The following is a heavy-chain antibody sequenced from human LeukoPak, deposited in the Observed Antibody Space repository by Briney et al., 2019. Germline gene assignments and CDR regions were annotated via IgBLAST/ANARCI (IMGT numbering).Heavy chain of an antibody. Sequence: GASVKVSCKASGYTFTGYYMHWVRQAPGQGLEWMGWINPNSGGTNYAQKFQGRVTMTRDTSISTAYMELSRLRSDDTAVYYCARESGSYYSWSLDPWGQGTLVTVSS. CDR3: ARESGSYYSWSLDP. CDR2: INPNSGGT. D-gene: IGHD1-26*01. V-gene: IGHV1-2*02. CDR1: GYTFTGYY. J-gene: IGHJ5*02.